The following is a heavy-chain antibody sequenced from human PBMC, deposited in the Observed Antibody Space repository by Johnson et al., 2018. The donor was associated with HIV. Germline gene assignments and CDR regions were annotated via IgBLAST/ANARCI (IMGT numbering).Heavy chain of an antibody. J-gene: IGHJ3*02. CDR3: AKTEDAVDI. V-gene: IGHV3-30*02. CDR2: IRYDGSTK. Sequence: HVQLVESGGGLVQPGGSLKLACAASGFTFSGSALHWVRQASGKGLEWVAFIRYDGSTKYYAASVKCRCTISKDKSKNTLYLQMNSLRAEDTAVYYRAKTEDAVDIGGQGTMVTVSS. CDR1: GFTFSGSA.